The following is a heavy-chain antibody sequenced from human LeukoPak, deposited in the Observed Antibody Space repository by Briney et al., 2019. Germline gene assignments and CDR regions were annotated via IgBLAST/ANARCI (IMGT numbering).Heavy chain of an antibody. CDR3: ARLGYSGSYYERAFDI. CDR1: GGSISSSGYY. V-gene: IGHV4-39*01. J-gene: IGHJ3*02. Sequence: SSETLSLTCTVSGGSISSSGYYWGWIRQPPGKGLEWIGSMYYSGSTYYNPSLMSRVTISADTPKNQFSLKLSSVTAADTAVYYCARLGYSGSYYERAFDIWGQGTMVTVSS. CDR2: MYYSGST. D-gene: IGHD1-26*01.